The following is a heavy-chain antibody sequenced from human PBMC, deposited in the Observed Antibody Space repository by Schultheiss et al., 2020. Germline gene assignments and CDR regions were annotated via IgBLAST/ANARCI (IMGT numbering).Heavy chain of an antibody. CDR3: ARGFEGLLWFGELLYLDY. Sequence: GGSLRLSCAASGFTFSSYAMSWVRQAPGKGLEWVSAISGSGGSTYYADSVKGRFTISRDNSKNTLYLQMNSLRAEDTAVYYCARGFEGLLWFGELLYLDYWGQGTLVTVSS. CDR2: ISGSGGST. J-gene: IGHJ4*02. V-gene: IGHV3-23*01. D-gene: IGHD3-10*01. CDR1: GFTFSSYA.